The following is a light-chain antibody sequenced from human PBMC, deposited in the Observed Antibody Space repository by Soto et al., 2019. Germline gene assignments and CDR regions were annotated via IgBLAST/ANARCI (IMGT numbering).Light chain of an antibody. V-gene: IGKV3-20*01. CDR1: QSVSSSY. CDR3: QHYGSLVLT. Sequence: EIVLTQSPGTLSLSPGERATLSCRASQSVSSSYLAGYRQKPGQAPRLLIYGASSRATGIPDRFSGSGSGTDFTLTISRLEPEDFAVYYCQHYGSLVLTFGGGTKVEIK. CDR2: GAS. J-gene: IGKJ4*01.